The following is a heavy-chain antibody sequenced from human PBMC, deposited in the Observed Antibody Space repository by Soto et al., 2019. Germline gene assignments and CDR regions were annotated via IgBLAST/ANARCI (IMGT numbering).Heavy chain of an antibody. CDR2: LGRSGGAT. CDR1: GFTLTSCA. V-gene: IGHV3-23*01. D-gene: IGHD5-12*01. J-gene: IGHJ5*02. Sequence: GSLILSCAASGFTLTSCAMSWVRQTLGKGLEWVSALGRSGGATYYADSVKGRFTISRDTSTNTLYLQMTNLRADDTARSYCAKGETATIRNSFDPWGQGTLVTVSS. CDR3: AKGETATIRNSFDP.